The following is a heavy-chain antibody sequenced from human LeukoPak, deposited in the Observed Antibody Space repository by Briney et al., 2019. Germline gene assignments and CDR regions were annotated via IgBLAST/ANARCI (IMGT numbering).Heavy chain of an antibody. V-gene: IGHV3-7*03. CDR1: GVIFSNYW. Sequence: GGPLRLSCAVSGVIFSNYWMSWGRQAPGKGLEWVANIKQDGSEKYYVDSVKGRFTISRDNAKNSLYLQMNSLRAEDTAVYYCARFPMTFDFWGQGTLVTVSS. CDR3: ARFPMTFDF. J-gene: IGHJ4*02. D-gene: IGHD3-22*01. CDR2: IKQDGSEK.